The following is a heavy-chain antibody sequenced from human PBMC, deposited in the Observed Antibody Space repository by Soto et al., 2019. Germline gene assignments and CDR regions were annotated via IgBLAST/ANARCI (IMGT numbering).Heavy chain of an antibody. D-gene: IGHD4-17*01. CDR1: GFTFSSYA. J-gene: IGHJ4*02. CDR3: ARGTGDYAEAPHYFDY. CDR2: ISYDGSNK. V-gene: IGHV3-30-3*01. Sequence: QVQLVESGGGVVQPGRSLRLSCAASGFTFSSYAMHWVRQAPGKGLEWVAVISYDGSNKYYADSVKGRFTISRDNSKNTLYLQMNSLRAEDTAVYYCARGTGDYAEAPHYFDYWGQGTLVTVSS.